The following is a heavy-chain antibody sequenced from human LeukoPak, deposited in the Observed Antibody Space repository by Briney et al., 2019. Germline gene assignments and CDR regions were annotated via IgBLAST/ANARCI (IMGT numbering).Heavy chain of an antibody. D-gene: IGHD1-26*01. J-gene: IGHJ4*02. Sequence: SVKVSCKASGGTFSSYAISWVRQAPGQGLEWMGRIILIFGTANYAQKFQGRVTITADKSTSTAYMELSSLRSEDTAVYYCAYSGSYWAPPYWGQGTLVTVSS. V-gene: IGHV1-69*06. CDR1: GGTFSSYA. CDR3: AYSGSYWAPPY. CDR2: IILIFGTA.